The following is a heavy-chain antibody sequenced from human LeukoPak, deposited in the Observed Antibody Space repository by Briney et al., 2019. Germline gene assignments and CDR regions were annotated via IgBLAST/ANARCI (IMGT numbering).Heavy chain of an antibody. J-gene: IGHJ4*02. CDR2: ISGSGGTT. CDR3: ARDLSGGGLDY. V-gene: IGHV3-23*01. D-gene: IGHD3-10*01. Sequence: GGSLRLSCAASGFTFSTYDMNWVRQAPGKGLEWVSVISGSGGTTYYADSVKGRFTISRDNSKNTLYLQMGSLRAEDMAVYYCARDLSGGGLDYWGQGTLVTVSS. CDR1: GFTFSTYD.